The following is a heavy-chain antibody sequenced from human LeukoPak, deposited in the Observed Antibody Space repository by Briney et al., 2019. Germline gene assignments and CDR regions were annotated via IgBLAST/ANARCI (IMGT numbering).Heavy chain of an antibody. CDR3: ARAAHITMVRGVIYWFDP. V-gene: IGHV1-8*03. J-gene: IGHJ5*02. CDR1: GYTFTSYD. CDR2: MNPNSGNT. Sequence: ASVKVSCKASGYTFTSYDINWVRQATGQGLEWMGWMNPNSGNTGYAQKFQGRVTITRNTSISTAYMELSSLRSEDTAVYYCARAAHITMVRGVIYWFDPWGQGTLVTVSS. D-gene: IGHD3-10*01.